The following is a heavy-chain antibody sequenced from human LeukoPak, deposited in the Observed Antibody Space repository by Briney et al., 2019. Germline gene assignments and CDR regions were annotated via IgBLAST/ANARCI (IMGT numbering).Heavy chain of an antibody. J-gene: IGHJ4*02. Sequence: GGSLRLSCAASGFTVSSNYMSWVRQAPGKGLEWVSVIYSAGSTYYADSVKGRFTISRDNSKNTLYLQMNSLRAEDTAVYYCATSGYSSGWFDYWGQGTLVTVSS. CDR1: GFTVSSNY. D-gene: IGHD6-19*01. CDR3: ATSGYSSGWFDY. CDR2: IYSAGST. V-gene: IGHV3-53*01.